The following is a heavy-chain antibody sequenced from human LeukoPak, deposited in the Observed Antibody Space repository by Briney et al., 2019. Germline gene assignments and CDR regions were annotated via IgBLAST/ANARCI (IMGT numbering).Heavy chain of an antibody. CDR3: ARTSGGELSPELDY. J-gene: IGHJ4*02. CDR1: GGSISSYY. D-gene: IGHD3-16*02. CDR2: IYYSGST. Sequence: SETLSLTCTVSGGSISSYYWSWIRQPPGKGLEWIGYIYYSGSTNYNPSLKSRVTISVDTSMSQFSLKLSSVTAADTAVYYCARTSGGELSPELDYWGQGTLVTVSS. V-gene: IGHV4-59*01.